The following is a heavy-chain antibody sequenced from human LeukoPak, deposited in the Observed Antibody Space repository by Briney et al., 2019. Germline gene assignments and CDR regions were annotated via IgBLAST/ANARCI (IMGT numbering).Heavy chain of an antibody. D-gene: IGHD6-19*01. Sequence: SETLSLTCTVFGDSISTYYWSWIRQPPGKGLEWIGYISYSGGTNYNPSLKSRVTISVDTSTNQFSLKLSSVTAADTAVYYCARESSGWYLDYWGQGTLVTVSS. CDR3: ARESSGWYLDY. CDR2: ISYSGGT. J-gene: IGHJ4*02. CDR1: GDSISTYY. V-gene: IGHV4-59*01.